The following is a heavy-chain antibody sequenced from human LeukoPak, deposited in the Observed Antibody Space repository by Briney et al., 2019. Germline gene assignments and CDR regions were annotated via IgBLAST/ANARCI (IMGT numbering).Heavy chain of an antibody. V-gene: IGHV3-30*02. CDR1: GFTFSSSG. CDR3: VKDKGNNVGLFYYFDY. CDR2: LHYDGSKK. J-gene: IGHJ4*02. Sequence: GGSLRLSCSASGFTFSSSGMHWVRQAPGKGLEWVAFLHYDGSKKHNADSVKGRFTISRDNSKNTLFLQMNSLRAEDTAVYYCVKDKGNNVGLFYYFDYWGQGTLVAVSS. D-gene: IGHD2-15*01.